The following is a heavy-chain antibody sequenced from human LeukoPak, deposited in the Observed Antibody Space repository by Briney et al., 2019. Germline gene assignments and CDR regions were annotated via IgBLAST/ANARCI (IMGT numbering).Heavy chain of an antibody. Sequence: VSVKVSCKASGYTFTSYGISWVRQAPGQGLEWMGRMNPDGGRTDYAQNFQGRVTMTSDMSIDTAYLDLTRLTSDDTATYFCTRNLVGYDPFDIWGQGTLVTVSS. CDR1: GYTFTSYG. CDR2: MNPDGGRT. CDR3: TRNLVGYDPFDI. D-gene: IGHD1-26*01. V-gene: IGHV1-2*02. J-gene: IGHJ3*02.